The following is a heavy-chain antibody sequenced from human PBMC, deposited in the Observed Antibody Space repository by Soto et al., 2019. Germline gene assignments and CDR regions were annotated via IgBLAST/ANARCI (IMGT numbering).Heavy chain of an antibody. D-gene: IGHD3-3*01. CDR1: GFTFSSYG. Sequence: GGSLRLSCAASGFTFSSYGMHWVRQAPGKGLEWVAVISYDGSNKYYADSVKGRFTISRDNSKNTLYLQMNSLRAEDTAVYYYAKDHDYDFWSGYYLSYYYYGMDVWGQGTTVTVSS. CDR2: ISYDGSNK. CDR3: AKDHDYDFWSGYYLSYYYYGMDV. J-gene: IGHJ6*02. V-gene: IGHV3-30*18.